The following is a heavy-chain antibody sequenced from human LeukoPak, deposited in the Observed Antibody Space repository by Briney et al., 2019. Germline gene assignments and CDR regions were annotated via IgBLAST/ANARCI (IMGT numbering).Heavy chain of an antibody. CDR1: GGSIDSYY. V-gene: IGHV4-59*01. D-gene: IGHD6-19*01. Sequence: ASETLSLTCTVSGGSIDSYYWTWIRQPPGKGLEWIAYIYSASTNYNPSLKSRATITVDTSRNQFSLKLRSVTAADMAVYYCARGRISGGYPHFDSWGQGIQVTVSS. J-gene: IGHJ4*02. CDR3: ARGRISGGYPHFDS. CDR2: IYSAST.